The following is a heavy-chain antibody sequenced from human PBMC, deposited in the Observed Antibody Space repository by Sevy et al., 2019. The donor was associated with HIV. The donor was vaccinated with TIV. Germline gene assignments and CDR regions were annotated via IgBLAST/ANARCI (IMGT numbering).Heavy chain of an antibody. CDR3: ARGGPDDILTHYGMDV. CDR1: GGSFSFYG. D-gene: IGHD3-9*01. J-gene: IGHJ6*04. CDR2: IIPILGTT. Sequence: ASGKVSCKAFGGSFSFYGISWVRQAPGQGLEWMAGIIPILGTTKYAQKFQGRVTITADESTSTVYMELTSLRSEDTAVYYCARGGPDDILTHYGMDVWGEGTTVTVSS. V-gene: IGHV1-69*13.